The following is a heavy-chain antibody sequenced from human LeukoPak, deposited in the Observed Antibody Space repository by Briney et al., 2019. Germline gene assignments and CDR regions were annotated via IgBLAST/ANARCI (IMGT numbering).Heavy chain of an antibody. V-gene: IGHV1-2*02. CDR1: GYIFTGYY. J-gene: IGHJ3*02. D-gene: IGHD1-26*01. Sequence: ASVKVSCKASGYIFTGYYMHWVRQAPGQGLEWMGWINPNSGDTNYAQKFQGRVTMTRDTSISTAYMELSRLRSDDTAVYYYARATTVRVISAFDMWGQGTMVTVSS. CDR3: ARATTVRVISAFDM. CDR2: INPNSGDT.